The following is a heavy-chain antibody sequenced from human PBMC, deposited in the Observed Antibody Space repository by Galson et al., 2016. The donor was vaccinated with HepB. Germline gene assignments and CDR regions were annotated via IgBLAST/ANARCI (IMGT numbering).Heavy chain of an antibody. V-gene: IGHV4-30-2*01. Sequence: TLSLTCTVSGGSISSGGYYWSWIRQHPGKGLEWIGYTYHSGSTYYNPSLKSRVTISVDRSKSQFSLKLNYVTTADTAVYYCARVHYDYGSPSCIDSWGRGILVTVS. D-gene: IGHD3-10*01. J-gene: IGHJ5*01. CDR3: ARVHYDYGSPSCIDS. CDR2: TYHSGST. CDR1: GGSISSGGYY.